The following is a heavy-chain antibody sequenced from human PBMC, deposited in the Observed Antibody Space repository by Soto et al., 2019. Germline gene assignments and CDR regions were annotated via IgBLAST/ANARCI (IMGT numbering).Heavy chain of an antibody. V-gene: IGHV3-30*18. CDR2: ISYDGSNK. CDR1: GFTFSSYG. D-gene: IGHD2-2*01. J-gene: IGHJ4*02. Sequence: QVQLVESGGGVVQPGRSLRLSCAASGFTFSSYGMHWVRQAPGKGLEWVAVISYDGSNKYYADSVKGRFTISRDNSKNTLYLQMNSLRAEDTAVYYCAKDPRQYCSSTSCYGALDYWGQGTLVPSPQ. CDR3: AKDPRQYCSSTSCYGALDY.